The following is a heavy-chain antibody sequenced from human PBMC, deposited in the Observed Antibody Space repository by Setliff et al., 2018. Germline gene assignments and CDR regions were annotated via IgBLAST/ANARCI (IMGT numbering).Heavy chain of an antibody. Sequence: SETLSFTCAVSGYSISSGYYWGWIRQPPGKGLEWIGSIYHSGSTYYNPSLKSRVTISVDTSKSQFSLKLSSVTAADTAVYYCARQPEGGYYDSSGYYGMAPYYFDYWGQGTLVTVSS. J-gene: IGHJ4*02. V-gene: IGHV4-38-2*01. D-gene: IGHD3-22*01. CDR1: GYSISSGYY. CDR3: ARQPEGGYYDSSGYYGMAPYYFDY. CDR2: IYHSGST.